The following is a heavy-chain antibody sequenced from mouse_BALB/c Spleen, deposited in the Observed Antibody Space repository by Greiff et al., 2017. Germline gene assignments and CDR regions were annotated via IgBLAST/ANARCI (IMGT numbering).Heavy chain of an antibody. CDR1: GYSITSDYA. D-gene: IGHD2-4*01. J-gene: IGHJ2*01. V-gene: IGHV3-2*02. CDR3: ARGVITTAFDY. CDR2: ISYSGST. Sequence: VQLKQSGPGLVKPSQSLSLTCTVTGYSITSDYAWNWIRQFPGNKLEWMGYISYSGSTSYNPSLKSRISITRDTSKNQFFLQLNSVTTEDTATYYCARGVITTAFDYWGQGTTLTVSS.